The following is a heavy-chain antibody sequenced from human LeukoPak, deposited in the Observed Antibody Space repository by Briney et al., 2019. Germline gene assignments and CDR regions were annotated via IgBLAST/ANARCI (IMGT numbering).Heavy chain of an antibody. CDR3: ARRVVGDAKSNWFDP. CDR2: SNAGNGNT. D-gene: IGHD1-26*01. Sequence: ASVKVSCKASGYTFTSYAMHWVRQAPGQRLEWMGWSNAGNGNTKYSQEFQGRVAITRDTSASTAYMELSSLRSEDMAVYYCARRVVGDAKSNWFDPWGQGTLVTVSS. J-gene: IGHJ5*02. CDR1: GYTFTSYA. V-gene: IGHV1-3*02.